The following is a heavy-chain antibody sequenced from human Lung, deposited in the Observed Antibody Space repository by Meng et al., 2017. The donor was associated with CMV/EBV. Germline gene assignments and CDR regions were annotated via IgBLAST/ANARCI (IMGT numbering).Heavy chain of an antibody. V-gene: IGHV3-21*01. J-gene: IGHJ4*02. CDR1: GFPFRGSL. CDR2: ISRSSSHI. Sequence: LSCVASGFPFRGSLLNWVRQAPGKGLEWLSSISRSSSHIYYADSVKGRFTISRDNANNSLYLQMNSLRAEDSAVYYCVRDVKYSGYDPYYFDNWGKG. CDR3: VRDVKYSGYDPYYFDN. D-gene: IGHD5-12*01.